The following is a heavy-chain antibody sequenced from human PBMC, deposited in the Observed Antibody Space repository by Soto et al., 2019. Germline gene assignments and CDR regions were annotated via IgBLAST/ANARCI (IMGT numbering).Heavy chain of an antibody. CDR1: GYTFTSYG. CDR3: ARDGPSSYYYYYYGMDV. CDR2: ISAYNGNT. J-gene: IGHJ6*02. V-gene: IGHV1-18*01. Sequence: QVQLVQSGAEVKKPGASVKVSCKASGYTFTSYGISWVRQAPGQGLEWMGWISAYNGNTNYAQKLQGRVTMTTDTSTSTADMELRSLRSDDTAVYYCARDGPSSYYYYYYGMDVWGQGTTVTVSS.